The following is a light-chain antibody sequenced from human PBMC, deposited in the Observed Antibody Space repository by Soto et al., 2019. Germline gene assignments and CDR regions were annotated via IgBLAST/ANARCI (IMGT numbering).Light chain of an antibody. CDR3: QQYYSFPFT. V-gene: IGKV4-1*01. CDR1: QSVLYNSNNKNY. J-gene: IGKJ4*01. CDR2: WAS. Sequence: DIVMTQSPDSLAVSLGERATINCKSSQSVLYNSNNKNYLAWYQQKPGQPPKLLIFWASTRESGVPDRFSVSGSGKDFTLAISSLQAVDVAVYYCQQYYSFPFTFGGGTKVEI.